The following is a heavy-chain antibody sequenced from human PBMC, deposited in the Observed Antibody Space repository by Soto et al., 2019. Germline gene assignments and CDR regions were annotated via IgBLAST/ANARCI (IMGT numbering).Heavy chain of an antibody. CDR2: IYYSGST. CDR1: GGSISSYY. J-gene: IGHJ3*02. CDR3: ARDFKSRDDAFDI. Sequence: SETLSLTCTVSGGSISSYYWSWIRQPPGKGLEWIGYIYYSGSTNYNPSLKSRVTISVDTSKNQFSLKLSSVTAADTAVYYCARDFKSRDDAFDIWGQGTMVTVSS. V-gene: IGHV4-59*01.